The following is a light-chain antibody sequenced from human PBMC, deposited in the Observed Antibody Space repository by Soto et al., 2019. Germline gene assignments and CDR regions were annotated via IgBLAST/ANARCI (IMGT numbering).Light chain of an antibody. CDR2: GAS. V-gene: IGKV3-20*01. CDR3: PQYGRSPRT. J-gene: IGKJ1*01. CDR1: QSVSSSY. Sequence: EIVLTQSPGTLSLSPGERATLSCRASQSVSSSYLAWYQQKPGQAPRLLIYGASSRATGIPDRFSGSGSGTDFTLTISRLEPEDFAVYYCPQYGRSPRTFGQGTKVAIK.